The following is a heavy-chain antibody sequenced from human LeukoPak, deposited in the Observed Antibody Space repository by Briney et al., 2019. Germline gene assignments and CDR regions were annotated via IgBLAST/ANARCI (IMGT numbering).Heavy chain of an antibody. CDR2: FDPEDGET. V-gene: IGHV1-24*01. CDR3: ATWGYYASSGYYYFDY. CDR1: GYTLTELS. Sequence: ASVKVSYKVSGYTLTELSMHWVRQAAGKGLEWMGGFDPEDGETIYAQKFQGRVTMTEDTSTDTAYMELSSLRSEDTAVYYCATWGYYASSGYYYFDYWGQGTLVTVSS. D-gene: IGHD3-22*01. J-gene: IGHJ4*02.